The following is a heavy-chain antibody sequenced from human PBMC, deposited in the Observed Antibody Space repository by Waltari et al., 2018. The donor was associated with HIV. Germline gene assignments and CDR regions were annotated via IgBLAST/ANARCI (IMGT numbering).Heavy chain of an antibody. Sequence: EVQLVQSGAEVRKSGQSLKIACKASGYTFTHSWIAWVRQMSGEGLEWMGIIYPFDSDTRYNPSFEGQITISADKSLATAYLEWSNLNASDAAIYYCARLFYYDTTGYINNAFDIWGQGTVVTVS. CDR2: IYPFDSDT. CDR3: ARLFYYDTTGYINNAFDI. J-gene: IGHJ3*02. CDR1: GYTFTHSW. V-gene: IGHV5-51*03. D-gene: IGHD3-22*01.